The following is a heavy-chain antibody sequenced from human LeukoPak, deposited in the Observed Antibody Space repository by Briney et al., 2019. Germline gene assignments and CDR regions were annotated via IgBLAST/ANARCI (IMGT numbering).Heavy chain of an antibody. J-gene: IGHJ6*02. D-gene: IGHD6-25*01. Sequence: SETLSLTCSVSGDSPSSYYWSWIRQPPGEGVEWLWHINDRVGTDYNSSLEGRVTISVDTFNNRFSLKLISVIAADTAVYYCARDSRCGSGCTADGMDEWYEDTMDVWGRGITVIVSS. V-gene: IGHV4-59*01. CDR1: GDSPSSYY. CDR3: ARDSRCGSGCTADGMDEWYEDTMDV. CDR2: INDRVGT.